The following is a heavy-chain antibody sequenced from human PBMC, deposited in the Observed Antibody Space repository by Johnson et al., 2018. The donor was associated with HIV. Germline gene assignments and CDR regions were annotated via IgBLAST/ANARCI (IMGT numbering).Heavy chain of an antibody. CDR2: INSDGTIT. V-gene: IGHV3-74*01. J-gene: IGHJ3*02. CDR1: GFTFISYW. Sequence: VQLVESGGGLVQPGGSLRLSCAASGFTFISYWMHWVRQAPGKGLVWVSRINSDGTITSYADSVKGRFTISRDNAKNTLYLQMKSLRAEATAVYYCARESRYNFWSGYDAFDIWGQGTMVTVSS. D-gene: IGHD3-3*01. CDR3: ARESRYNFWSGYDAFDI.